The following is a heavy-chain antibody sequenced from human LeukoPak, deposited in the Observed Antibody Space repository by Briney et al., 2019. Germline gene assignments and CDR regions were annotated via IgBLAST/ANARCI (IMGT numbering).Heavy chain of an antibody. J-gene: IGHJ3*02. V-gene: IGHV4-4*07. D-gene: IGHD2-2*01. Sequence: SETLSLTCTVSGGSISSYYWSWIRQPAGKGLEWIGRIYTSGSTNYNPSLKSRVTMSVDTSKNQFSLKLSSVTAADTAVYYCAKDLDPLYRASSLDAFDIWGQGTMVTVSS. CDR1: GGSISSYY. CDR2: IYTSGST. CDR3: AKDLDPLYRASSLDAFDI.